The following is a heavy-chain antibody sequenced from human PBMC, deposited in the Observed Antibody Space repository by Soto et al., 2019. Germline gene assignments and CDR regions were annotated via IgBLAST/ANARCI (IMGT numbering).Heavy chain of an antibody. J-gene: IGHJ5*02. V-gene: IGHV4-59*01. CDR2: IYYSGST. Sequence: SETLSVTCTVSGGSISSYYWSWIRQPPGKGLEWIGYIYYSGSTNYNPSLKSRVTISVDTSKNQFSLKLSSVTAADTAVYYCAREKETFDPWGQGTLVTVSS. CDR1: GGSISSYY. CDR3: AREKETFDP.